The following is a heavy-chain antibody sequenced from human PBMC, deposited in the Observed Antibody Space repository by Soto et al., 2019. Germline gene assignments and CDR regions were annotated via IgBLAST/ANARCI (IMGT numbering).Heavy chain of an antibody. J-gene: IGHJ5*02. CDR1: GYTFSSYW. V-gene: IGHV5-51*01. CDR2: IYPSDSDT. Sequence: GESLKISCKGSGYTFSSYWIGWVRQVPGQGLEWMGNIYPSDSDTTYSPSFQGQVTISADKSIRTAYLQWGSLKAPDTAMYYCILSVTGDRWFDTWGQGTLVTVSS. CDR3: ILSVTGDRWFDT. D-gene: IGHD4-4*01.